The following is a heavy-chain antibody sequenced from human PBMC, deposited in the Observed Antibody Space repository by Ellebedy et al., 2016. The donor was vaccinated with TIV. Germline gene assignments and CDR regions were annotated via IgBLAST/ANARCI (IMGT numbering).Heavy chain of an antibody. CDR3: ARHGLSGIPAVDY. D-gene: IGHD3-10*01. CDR2: IYYSGTT. CDR1: GASISSSSYY. V-gene: IGHV4-39*01. Sequence: MPSETLSLTCTVSGASISSSSYYWGWIRQPPGKGLEWIGSIYYSGTTYYNPSLKSRVTISVDTSKNHFSLKLSSVTAADTAVYYCARHGLSGIPAVDYWGQGTLVTVSS. J-gene: IGHJ4*02.